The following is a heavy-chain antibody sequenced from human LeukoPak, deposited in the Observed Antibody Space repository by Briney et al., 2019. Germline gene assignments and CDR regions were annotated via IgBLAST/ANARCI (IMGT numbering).Heavy chain of an antibody. J-gene: IGHJ3*02. Sequence: GGSLRLSCAASGFTFSSYAMSWVRQAPGKGLEWVSAISGSGGSTYYADSVKGRSTISRDNSKNTLYLQMNSLRAEDTAVYYCAKVGQGDSSGYYGVGAFDIWGQGTMVTVSS. CDR1: GFTFSSYA. CDR2: ISGSGGST. V-gene: IGHV3-23*01. D-gene: IGHD3-22*01. CDR3: AKVGQGDSSGYYGVGAFDI.